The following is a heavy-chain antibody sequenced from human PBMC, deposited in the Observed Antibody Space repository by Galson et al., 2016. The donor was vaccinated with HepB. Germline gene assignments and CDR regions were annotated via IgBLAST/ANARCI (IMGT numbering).Heavy chain of an antibody. Sequence: SLRLSCAASGFTFSDSYMTWIRQAPGKGLEWVSYISKSGSTIYYADSVKGRFTISRDSAKNSLNLQMNSLRAEDTAVYYCVRYDYDAFYIWGQGTRVTVSS. CDR2: ISKSGSTI. D-gene: IGHD4-11*01. J-gene: IGHJ3*02. V-gene: IGHV3-11*01. CDR1: GFTFSDSY. CDR3: VRYDYDAFYI.